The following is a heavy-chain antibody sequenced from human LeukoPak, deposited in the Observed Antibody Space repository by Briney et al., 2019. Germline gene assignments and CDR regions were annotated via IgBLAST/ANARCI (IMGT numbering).Heavy chain of an antibody. J-gene: IGHJ4*02. D-gene: IGHD2-2*01. CDR1: GFSFSSYW. V-gene: IGHV3-30*03. CDR2: ISYDGSNK. CDR3: ARLKLLWSNYFDY. Sequence: GGSLRLSCAASGFSFSSYWVTWVRQAPGKGLEWVAVISYDGSNKYYADSVKGRFTISRDNSKNTLYLQMNSLRAEDTAVYYCARLKLLWSNYFDYWGQGTLVTVSS.